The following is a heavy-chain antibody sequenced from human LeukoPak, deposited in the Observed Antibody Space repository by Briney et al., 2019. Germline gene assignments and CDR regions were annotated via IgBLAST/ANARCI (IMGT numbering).Heavy chain of an antibody. CDR2: ISGSGSST. Sequence: GGSLRLSCAASGFTFSAYAMSWVRQAPGKGLEWVSGISGSGSSTYYADSVKGRFTISRDNSKNTLYLQMNSLRAEDTALYYCAKDEVAVAVPYYFDSWGQGALVTVSS. V-gene: IGHV3-23*01. J-gene: IGHJ4*02. CDR3: AKDEVAVAVPYYFDS. D-gene: IGHD6-19*01. CDR1: GFTFSAYA.